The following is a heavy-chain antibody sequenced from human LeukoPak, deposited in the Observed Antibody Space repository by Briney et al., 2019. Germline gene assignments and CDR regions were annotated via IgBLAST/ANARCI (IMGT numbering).Heavy chain of an antibody. J-gene: IGHJ3*02. CDR1: GFPFSDYY. CDR3: ARDDMLGRPSFDI. CDR2: IRYSGADI. D-gene: IGHD1-1*01. Sequence: PGGSLRLSCVASGFPFSDYYMSWIRQAPGKGLEWISYIRYSGADIYYADSVKGRFTISRDNAKKSLYLQMNSLRADDTAVYYCARDDMLGRPSFDIWGQGTMVTVSS. V-gene: IGHV3-11*01.